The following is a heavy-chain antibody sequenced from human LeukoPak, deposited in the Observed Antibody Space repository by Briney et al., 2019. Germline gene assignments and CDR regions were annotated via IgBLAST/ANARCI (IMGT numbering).Heavy chain of an antibody. CDR1: GLTFSSYS. Sequence: GGSLRLSCAASGLTFSSYSMNWVRQAPGKGLEWVSSISSSSSYIYYADSVKGRFTISRDNAKNSLYLQMNSLRAEDTAVYFCAREREQWHAFDIWGQGTMVTVSS. V-gene: IGHV3-21*01. CDR2: ISSSSSYI. D-gene: IGHD6-19*01. J-gene: IGHJ3*02. CDR3: AREREQWHAFDI.